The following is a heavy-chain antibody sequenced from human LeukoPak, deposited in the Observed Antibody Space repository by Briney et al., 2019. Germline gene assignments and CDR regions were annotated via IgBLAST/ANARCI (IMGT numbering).Heavy chain of an antibody. CDR3: ARDNYESDAFDI. D-gene: IGHD3-3*01. Sequence: PGGSLRLSCAASGFTFSSYAMHWVRQAPGKGLEWVAVISYDGSNKYYADSVKGRFTISGDNSKNTLYLQMNSLRAEDTAVYYCARDNYESDAFDIWGQGTMVTVSS. J-gene: IGHJ3*02. CDR1: GFTFSSYA. V-gene: IGHV3-30-3*01. CDR2: ISYDGSNK.